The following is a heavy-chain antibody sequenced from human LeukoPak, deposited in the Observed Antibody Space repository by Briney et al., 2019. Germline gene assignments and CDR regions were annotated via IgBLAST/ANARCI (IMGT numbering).Heavy chain of an antibody. D-gene: IGHD5-18*01. Sequence: PGGSLRLSCAASGFTFNNAWMSWIRQPPGKGLEWIGEINHSGSTNYNPSLKSRVTISVDTSKNQFSLKLSSVTAADTAVYYCASGRQLWPSSWGQGTLVTVSS. CDR3: ASGRQLWPSS. CDR1: GFTFNNAW. V-gene: IGHV4-34*01. CDR2: INHSGST. J-gene: IGHJ5*02.